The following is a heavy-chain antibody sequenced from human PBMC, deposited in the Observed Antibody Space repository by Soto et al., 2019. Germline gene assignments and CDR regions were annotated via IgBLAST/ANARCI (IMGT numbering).Heavy chain of an antibody. CDR3: TRAEGDTAMVIGLIP. CDR2: IRSKAYGGTT. V-gene: IGHV3-49*03. J-gene: IGHJ5*02. Sequence: PGGSLRLSCTASGFTFGDYAMSWFRQAPGKGLEWVGFIRSKAYGGTTEYAASVKGRFTISRDDSKSIAYLQMNSLKTEDTAVYYCTRAEGDTAMVIGLIPWGQGTLVTVSS. CDR1: GFTFGDYA. D-gene: IGHD5-18*01.